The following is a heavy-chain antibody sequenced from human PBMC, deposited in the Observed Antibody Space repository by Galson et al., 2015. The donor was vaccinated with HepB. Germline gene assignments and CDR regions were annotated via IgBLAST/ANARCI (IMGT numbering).Heavy chain of an antibody. CDR3: ARGPYSRSSEYYNYFAMDV. J-gene: IGHJ6*02. Sequence: SLRLSCAASGFTFSSYGMHWVRQAPGKGLEWVAIIWYDGSYKYYADSVKGRFTISRDNSKNTLYLQMSTLRAEDTAVYYCARGPYSRSSEYYNYFAMDVWGQGTAVTVSS. V-gene: IGHV3-33*01. CDR2: IWYDGSYK. CDR1: GFTFSSYG. D-gene: IGHD6-6*01.